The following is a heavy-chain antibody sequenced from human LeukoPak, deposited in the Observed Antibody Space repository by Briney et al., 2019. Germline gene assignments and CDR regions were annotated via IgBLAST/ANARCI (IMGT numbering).Heavy chain of an antibody. Sequence: QSGGSLRLSCAASGFSFSTFAMDWVCQAPGKGLEWVAVITYDGSDKYYADSVKGRFSISRDNSKNTLYLQMNSLRAEDTAVYYCARDSGFLPYNWFDTWGQGTLVTVSS. J-gene: IGHJ5*02. CDR2: ITYDGSDK. CDR3: ARDSGFLPYNWFDT. D-gene: IGHD2-15*01. CDR1: GFSFSTFA. V-gene: IGHV3-30-3*01.